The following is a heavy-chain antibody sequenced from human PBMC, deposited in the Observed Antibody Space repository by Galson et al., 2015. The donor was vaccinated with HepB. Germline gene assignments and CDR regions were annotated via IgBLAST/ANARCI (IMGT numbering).Heavy chain of an antibody. V-gene: IGHV1-69*13. D-gene: IGHD2-21*02. Sequence: SVKVSCKASGGTFGNYAITWVRQAPGQGLEWMGGFIPIYRTPNYAKNFQGRVTITVDESTGTAYMELSSLRSEDTAVYYCTRCEFAMTAADYYYGMDVWGQGTTVTVAS. CDR3: TRCEFAMTAADYYYGMDV. J-gene: IGHJ6*02. CDR2: FIPIYRTP. CDR1: GGTFGNYA.